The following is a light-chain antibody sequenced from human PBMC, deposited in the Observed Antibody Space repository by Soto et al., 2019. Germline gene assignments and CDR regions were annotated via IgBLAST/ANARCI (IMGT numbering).Light chain of an antibody. Sequence: DIQMTQSPSTLSASVGDRVTITCRASQSIDRRLAWYQQKPGKAPKLLIYRASSLESGVSSRFSGSGSGTEFTLTISSLQPDDFTTYYCQQYKTYTYTFAQWTKLEIK. CDR1: QSIDRR. V-gene: IGKV1-5*03. CDR3: QQYKTYTYT. CDR2: RAS. J-gene: IGKJ2*01.